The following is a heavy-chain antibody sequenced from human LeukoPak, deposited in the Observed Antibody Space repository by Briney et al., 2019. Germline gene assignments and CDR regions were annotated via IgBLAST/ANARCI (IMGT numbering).Heavy chain of an antibody. CDR1: GFRFDDFA. Sequence: GGSLRLSCAASGFRFDDFAMFWVRQASGKGLEWVSFISWSGAQLGYADFVEGRFTISRDNAKNSLYLELSGLRPEDTAMYFCAKAIAAVAGYDAFDIWGQGTMVTVSS. J-gene: IGHJ3*02. V-gene: IGHV3-9*01. CDR2: ISWSGAQL. CDR3: AKAIAAVAGYDAFDI. D-gene: IGHD6-19*01.